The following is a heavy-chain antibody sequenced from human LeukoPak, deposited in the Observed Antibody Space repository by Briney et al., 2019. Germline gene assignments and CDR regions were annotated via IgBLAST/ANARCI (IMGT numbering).Heavy chain of an antibody. J-gene: IGHJ6*03. V-gene: IGHV3-20*04. Sequence: PGGSLRLSCAASGFTFDDYGMSWVRQAPGKGLEWVSGINWNGGSTGYADSVKGRFTISRDNAKNSLYLQMNSLRAEDTALYYCARDTWIGSWGYYYYYMDVWDKGTTVTVSS. D-gene: IGHD1-26*01. CDR2: INWNGGST. CDR3: ARDTWIGSWGYYYYYMDV. CDR1: GFTFDDYG.